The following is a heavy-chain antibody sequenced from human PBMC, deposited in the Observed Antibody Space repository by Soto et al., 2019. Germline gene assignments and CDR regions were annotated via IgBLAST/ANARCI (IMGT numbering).Heavy chain of an antibody. D-gene: IGHD6-13*01. V-gene: IGHV3-23*01. CDR2: IGGGDGST. J-gene: IGHJ3*02. CDR1: GFTFINYA. CDR3: AKGILVKPPGTRTFDI. Sequence: EVQLLESGGGLVQPGGSLRLSCAASGFTFINYAMSWVRQAPGKGLEWVSTIGGGDGSTYYADSVKGRFTISRDNSNSALYLQMHSLRVGDTAIYYCAKGILVKPPGTRTFDISGQGTMVIASS.